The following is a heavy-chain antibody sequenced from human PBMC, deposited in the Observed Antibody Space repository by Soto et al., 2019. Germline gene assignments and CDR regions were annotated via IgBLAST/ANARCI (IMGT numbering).Heavy chain of an antibody. Sequence: QVQLVQSGAEVKKPGSSVKVSCKASGGTFSSYAISWVRQAPGQGLEWMGGIIPIFGTANYAQKFQGRVTITADKSTSTAYMELSSLRSEDTAVYYCAREYCSSTSCYSPNNWFDPWGXXTXXXVSS. V-gene: IGHV1-69*06. D-gene: IGHD2-2*02. CDR2: IIPIFGTA. CDR1: GGTFSSYA. CDR3: AREYCSSTSCYSPNNWFDP. J-gene: IGHJ5*02.